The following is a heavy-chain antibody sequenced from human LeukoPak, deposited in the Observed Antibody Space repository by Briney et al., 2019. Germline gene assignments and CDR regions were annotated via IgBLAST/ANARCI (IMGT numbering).Heavy chain of an antibody. CDR3: ARGGLYSYGYSERKVFPYWFDP. V-gene: IGHV4-30-2*01. CDR1: GGSISSGGYY. D-gene: IGHD5-18*01. J-gene: IGHJ5*02. CDR2: INHSGST. Sequence: SQTLSLTCTVSGGSISSGGYYWSWIRQPPGKGLEWIGEINHSGSTNYNPSLRSRVTISVDTSKNQFSLKLSSVTAADTAVYYCARGGLYSYGYSERKVFPYWFDPWGQGTLVTVSS.